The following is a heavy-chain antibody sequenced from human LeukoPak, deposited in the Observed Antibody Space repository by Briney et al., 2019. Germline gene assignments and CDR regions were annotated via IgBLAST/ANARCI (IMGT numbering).Heavy chain of an antibody. J-gene: IGHJ4*02. CDR3: ARGNPWEDY. CDR2: IKGDGSEK. D-gene: IGHD1-26*01. V-gene: IGHV3-7*01. Sequence: GGSLRLSCAASGFTFSNHWMNWVRQTPGKGLEWVANIKGDGSEKHYVDSVKGRFTISRDNAKYSLYLEMNNLRAEDTALYYCARGNPWEDYWGQGTLVTVSS. CDR1: GFTFSNHW.